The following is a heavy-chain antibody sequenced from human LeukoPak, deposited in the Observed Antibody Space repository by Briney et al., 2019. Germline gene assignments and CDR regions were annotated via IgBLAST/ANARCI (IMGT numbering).Heavy chain of an antibody. CDR1: GFTFSAYE. CDR3: ARDTLEYSNSPDALDI. J-gene: IGHJ3*02. D-gene: IGHD4-23*01. Sequence: WGSLRLSCAASGFTFSAYEMNWVRQAPGKGLEWVSYIGSSGSTVYYADSVKGRFTISRDNAKNSLYMQMESLRDEDTAIYYCARDTLEYSNSPDALDIWGQGTMVTVSS. CDR2: IGSSGSTV. V-gene: IGHV3-48*03.